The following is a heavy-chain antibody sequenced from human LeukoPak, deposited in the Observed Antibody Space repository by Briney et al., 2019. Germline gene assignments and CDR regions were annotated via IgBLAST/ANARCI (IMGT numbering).Heavy chain of an antibody. CDR1: GYTFTGYF. CDR3: ARVGKYYDSSGPFDS. D-gene: IGHD3-22*01. J-gene: IGHJ4*02. V-gene: IGHV1-2*02. Sequence: GASVEVSCKASGYTFTGYFIHWVRQAPGQGLEWMGWINPNSGDTNYAQKFQGRVTMTRDTSISTAYMELSRLRSDDTAVYYCARVGKYYDSSGPFDSWGQGTPVTVSS. CDR2: INPNSGDT.